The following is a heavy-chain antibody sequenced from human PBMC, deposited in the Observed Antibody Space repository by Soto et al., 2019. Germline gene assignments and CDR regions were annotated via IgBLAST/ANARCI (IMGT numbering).Heavy chain of an antibody. CDR2: ISYDGSNK. CDR1: GFTFSSYA. V-gene: IGHV3-30-3*01. Sequence: GGSLRLSCTASGFTFSSYAMHWVRQAPGKGLEWVAVISYDGSNKYYADSVKGRFTISRDNSKNTLYLQMNSLRAEDTAVYYCASSCNQITRIVVVNPLDIWGKGTMVTVSS. CDR3: ASSCNQITRIVVVNPLDI. D-gene: IGHD3-22*01. J-gene: IGHJ3*02.